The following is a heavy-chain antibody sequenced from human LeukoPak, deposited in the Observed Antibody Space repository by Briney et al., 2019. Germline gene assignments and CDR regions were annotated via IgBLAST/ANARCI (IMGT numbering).Heavy chain of an antibody. D-gene: IGHD3-3*01. J-gene: IGHJ6*02. CDR2: IYTSGST. CDR1: GGSISSGSYY. V-gene: IGHV4-61*02. CDR3: ARYYYDLDYYYGMDV. Sequence: TLSLTCTVSGGSISSGSYYWSWIRQPAGKGLEWTGRIYTSGSTNYNPSLKSRVTISVDTSKNQFSLKLSSVTAADTAVYYCARYYYDLDYYYGMDVWGQGTTVTVSS.